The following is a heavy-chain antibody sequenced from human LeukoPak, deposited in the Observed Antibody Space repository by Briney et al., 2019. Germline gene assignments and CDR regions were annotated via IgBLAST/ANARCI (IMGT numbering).Heavy chain of an antibody. Sequence: GGSLRLSCAASGFTFSGYWMHWVRQVPGKGLVWVSRINSDGSTTTYADSVKGRFTISRDNAKNTLYLLMKSLRAEDTAVYYCVRDRGGLPIVYWGQGSLVTVSS. CDR3: VRDRGGLPIVY. CDR2: INSDGSTT. J-gene: IGHJ4*02. D-gene: IGHD3-10*01. V-gene: IGHV3-74*01. CDR1: GFTFSGYW.